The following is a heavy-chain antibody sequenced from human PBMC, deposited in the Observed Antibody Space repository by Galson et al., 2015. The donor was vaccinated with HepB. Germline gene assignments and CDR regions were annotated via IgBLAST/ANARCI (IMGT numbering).Heavy chain of an antibody. CDR2: INHSGST. CDR3: ARTHQTRIAARPEGAFDI. Sequence: ETLSLTCAVYGGSFSGYYWSWIRQPPGKGLEWIGEINHSGSTNYNPSLKSRVTISVDTSKNQFSLKLSSVTAADTAVYCCARTHQTRIAARPEGAFDIWGQGTMVTVSS. CDR1: GGSFSGYY. D-gene: IGHD6-6*01. V-gene: IGHV4-34*01. J-gene: IGHJ3*02.